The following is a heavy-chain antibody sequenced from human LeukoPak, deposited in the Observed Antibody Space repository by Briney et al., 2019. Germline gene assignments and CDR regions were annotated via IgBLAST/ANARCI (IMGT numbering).Heavy chain of an antibody. D-gene: IGHD4-11*01. J-gene: IGHJ4*02. CDR2: ISYDGSNK. V-gene: IGHV3-30-3*01. Sequence: PGRSLRLSCAVFGFTFSSYAMHWVRQAPGKGLEWVAVISYDGSNKYYADSVKGRFTISRDNSKNTLYLQMNSLRAEDTAVYYCAREWDDDYSNYGPGYWGQGTLVTVSS. CDR1: GFTFSSYA. CDR3: AREWDDDYSNYGPGY.